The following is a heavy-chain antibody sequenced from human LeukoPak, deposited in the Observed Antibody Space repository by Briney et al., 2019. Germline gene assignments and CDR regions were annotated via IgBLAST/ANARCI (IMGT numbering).Heavy chain of an antibody. CDR1: GFTVSGNS. Sequence: GGSLRLSCAASGFTVSGNSMSWVRQAPGKGLEWVSVIYSGGSTYYADSVKGRFTISRDNSKNTLYIQMSSLRVEDTAVYYCARDGKYDSSGYYSLDYWGQGTLVTVSS. V-gene: IGHV3-66*01. D-gene: IGHD3-22*01. CDR2: IYSGGST. J-gene: IGHJ4*02. CDR3: ARDGKYDSSGYYSLDY.